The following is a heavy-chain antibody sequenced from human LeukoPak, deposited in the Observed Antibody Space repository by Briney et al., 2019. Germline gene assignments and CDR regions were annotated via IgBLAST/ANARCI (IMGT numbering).Heavy chain of an antibody. V-gene: IGHV4-59*01. J-gene: IGHJ4*02. D-gene: IGHD2-21*01. CDR3: AREVCGGKCRFDY. CDR2: IYYSGSS. Sequence: SETLSLTCTVSGGSMSNYYWSWIRLPRGKGLEWIGYIYYSGSSSYNPSLKSRVTISLDTSKNQFSPKLSSVTAADTAVYYCAREVCGGKCRFDYWGQGNLVIVSS. CDR1: GGSMSNYY.